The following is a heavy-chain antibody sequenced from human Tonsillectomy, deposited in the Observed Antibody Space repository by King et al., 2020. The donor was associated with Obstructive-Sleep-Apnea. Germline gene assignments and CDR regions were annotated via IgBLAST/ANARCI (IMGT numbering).Heavy chain of an antibody. V-gene: IGHV3-74*01. J-gene: IGHJ4*02. CDR2: IKSDGSST. CDR3: ARELYGDYGVDY. CDR1: GFTLSRYW. Sequence: VQLVESGGGLVQPGGSLRLSCAASGFTLSRYWMHWVRQAPGKGLVWVSGIKSDGSSTTYADSVEGRFTISRDNAKNTLHLQMNSLRDEDTAVYYCARELYGDYGVDYWGQGTLVTVSS. D-gene: IGHD4-17*01.